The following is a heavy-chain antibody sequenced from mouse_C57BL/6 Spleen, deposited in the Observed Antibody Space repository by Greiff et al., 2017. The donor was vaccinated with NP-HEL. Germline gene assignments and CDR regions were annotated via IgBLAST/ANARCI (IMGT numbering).Heavy chain of an antibody. V-gene: IGHV1-82*01. CDR1: GYAFSSSW. D-gene: IGHD1-1*01. J-gene: IGHJ2*01. CDR3: AREGYYGSSYFDY. CDR2: IYPGDGDT. Sequence: QVQLQQSGPELVKPGASVKISCKASGYAFSSSWMNWVKQRPGKGLEWIGRIYPGDGDTNYNGKFKGKATLTADKSSSTAYMQLSSLTSEDSAVYVCAREGYYGSSYFDYWGQGTTLTVSS.